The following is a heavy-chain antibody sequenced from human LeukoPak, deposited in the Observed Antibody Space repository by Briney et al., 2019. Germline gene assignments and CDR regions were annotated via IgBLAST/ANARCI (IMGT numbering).Heavy chain of an antibody. CDR3: ARAERRINLARGVFGSHFDS. D-gene: IGHD3-10*01. J-gene: IGHJ5*01. Sequence: SETLSLTCAVSGGSFSRPFWSWIRQTPGKGLDWIGGFDHRGRPDYNPSLEGRVTMSVDTSKNQFSLRLTSVTAADTAVYFCARAERRINLARGVFGSHFDSWGQGTLVSVSS. V-gene: IGHV4-34*01. CDR1: GGSFSRPF. CDR2: FDHRGRP.